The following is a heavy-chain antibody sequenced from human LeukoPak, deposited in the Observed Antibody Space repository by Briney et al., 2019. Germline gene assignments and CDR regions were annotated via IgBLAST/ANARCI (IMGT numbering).Heavy chain of an antibody. Sequence: GGSLRLSCATSGFTFSSYSMKWVRQPPGQGLEWVSAISHRSSYMYYADSVKGRFTVSRDNAENSLYLQMNSLGVEDTAVYYCARVVSSSGWYIDHWGQGTLVTVSS. D-gene: IGHD6-19*01. CDR3: ARVVSSSGWYIDH. V-gene: IGHV3-21*01. J-gene: IGHJ4*02. CDR1: GFTFSSYS. CDR2: ISHRSSYM.